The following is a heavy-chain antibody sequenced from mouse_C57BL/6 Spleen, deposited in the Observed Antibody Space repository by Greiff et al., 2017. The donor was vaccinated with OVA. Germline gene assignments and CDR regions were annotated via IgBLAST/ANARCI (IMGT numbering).Heavy chain of an antibody. CDR1: GYTFTSYW. CDR2: IDPSDSYT. V-gene: IGHV1-69*01. CDR3: ARWSYDYDVGGYFDY. J-gene: IGHJ2*01. Sequence: QVQLQQPGAELVMPGASVKLSCKASGYTFTSYWMHWVKQRPGQGLEWIGEIDPSDSYTNYNQKFKGKSTLTVDKSSSTAYMQLSSLTSEDSAVYYCARWSYDYDVGGYFDYWGQGTTLTVSS. D-gene: IGHD2-4*01.